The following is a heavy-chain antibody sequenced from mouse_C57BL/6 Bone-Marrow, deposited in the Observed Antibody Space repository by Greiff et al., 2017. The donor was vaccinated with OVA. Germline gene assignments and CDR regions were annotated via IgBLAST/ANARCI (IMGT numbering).Heavy chain of an antibody. CDR1: GYSFTGYY. V-gene: IGHV1-31*01. CDR2: INPYNGVS. CDR3: ARDGYRGFDY. D-gene: IGHD2-3*01. Sequence: EVQRVESGPELVKPGASVKISCKASGYSFTGYYMHWVKQSHGNILDWIGYINPYNGVSSYNQKFKGKATLTVDKSSSTAYMELRSLTSEDSAIYTYARDGYRGFDYWGQGTTLTVSS. J-gene: IGHJ2*01.